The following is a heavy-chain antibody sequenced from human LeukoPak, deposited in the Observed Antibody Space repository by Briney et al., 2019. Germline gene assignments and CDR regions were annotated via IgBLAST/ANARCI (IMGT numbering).Heavy chain of an antibody. CDR1: GGTFSSYA. CDR3: ARGTLVGATLGGNDY. J-gene: IGHJ4*02. D-gene: IGHD1-26*01. V-gene: IGHV1-69*13. CDR2: IIPIFGTA. Sequence: SVKVSCKASGGTFSSYAISWVRQAPRQGLEWMGGIIPIFGTANYAQKFQGRVTITADESTSTAYMELSSLTSEDTAVYYCARGTLVGATLGGNDYWGQGTLVTVSS.